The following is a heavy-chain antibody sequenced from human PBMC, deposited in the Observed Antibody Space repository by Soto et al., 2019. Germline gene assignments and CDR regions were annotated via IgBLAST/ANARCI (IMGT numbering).Heavy chain of an antibody. D-gene: IGHD2-2*01. V-gene: IGHV3-20*01. CDR2: INWNGETT. CDR3: AIAISTWFFYLDV. J-gene: IGHJ6*03. CDR1: GFTFDDHG. Sequence: EVQVVDSGGGVVRPGGSLRLSCAASGFTFDDHGMAWVRQRPGQGLEWVAGINWNGETTDYADSVKGRFTISRDNANNFLFLQMDSLRAEDTALYNCAIAISTWFFYLDVWGKGTTVTVS.